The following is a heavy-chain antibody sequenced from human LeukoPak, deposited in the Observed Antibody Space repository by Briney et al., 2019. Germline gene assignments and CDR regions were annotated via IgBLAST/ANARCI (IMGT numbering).Heavy chain of an antibody. V-gene: IGHV3-23*01. J-gene: IGHJ4*02. D-gene: IGHD3-10*01. Sequence: GGSLRLSCAASGFTFSSYAMSWVRQAPGKGLEWVSAISGSGGSTYYADSVKGRFTISRDNSKNTLYLQMNGLRAEDTAVYYCAALLLWFGELFLPRFDYWGQGTLVTVSS. CDR3: AALLLWFGELFLPRFDY. CDR1: GFTFSSYA. CDR2: ISGSGGST.